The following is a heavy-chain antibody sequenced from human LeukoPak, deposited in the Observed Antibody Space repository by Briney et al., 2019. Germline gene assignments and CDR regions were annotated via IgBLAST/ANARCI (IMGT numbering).Heavy chain of an antibody. CDR1: GGTFSSYA. J-gene: IGHJ5*02. D-gene: IGHD3-22*01. V-gene: IGHV1-69*06. CDR2: IIPIFGTA. CDR3: ARGSRMYYYDSSGLENWFDP. Sequence: SVKVSCKASGGTFSSYAISWARQAPGQGLDWMGGIIPIFGTANYAQKFQGRVTITADRSTSTAYLELSSLRSEDTAVYYCARGSRMYYYDSSGLENWFDPWGQGTLVTVSS.